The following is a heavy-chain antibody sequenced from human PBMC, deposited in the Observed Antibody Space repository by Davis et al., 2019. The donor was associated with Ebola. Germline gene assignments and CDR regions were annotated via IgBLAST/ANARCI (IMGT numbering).Heavy chain of an antibody. CDR1: GYTFTGYY. D-gene: IGHD3-22*01. CDR3: ARDQGPPDYDSSGYPGDY. J-gene: IGHJ4*02. V-gene: IGHV1-2*02. Sequence: ASVKVSCKASGYTFTGYYMHWVRQAPGQGLEWMGWINPNSGGTNYAQKFQGRVTMTRDTSISTAYMELSRLRSDDTAVYYCARDQGPPDYDSSGYPGDYWGQGTLVTVSS. CDR2: INPNSGGT.